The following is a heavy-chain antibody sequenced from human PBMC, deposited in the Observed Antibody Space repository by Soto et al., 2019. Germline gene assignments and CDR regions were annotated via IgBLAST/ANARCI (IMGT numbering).Heavy chain of an antibody. J-gene: IGHJ4*02. V-gene: IGHV1-18*04. D-gene: IGHD3-3*01. CDR2: ISAYNGNT. CDR3: ARDLELYYDFWSGYWASDY. CDR1: GYTFTSYG. Sequence: QVPLVQSGAEVKKPGASVKVSCKASGYTFTSYGISWVRQAPGQGLEWMGWISAYNGNTNYAQKLQGRVTMTTDTSTSTAYMELRSLRSDDTAVYYCARDLELYYDFWSGYWASDYWGQGTLFTVSS.